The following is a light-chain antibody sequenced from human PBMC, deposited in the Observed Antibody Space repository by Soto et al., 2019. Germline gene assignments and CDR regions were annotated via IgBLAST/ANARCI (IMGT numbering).Light chain of an antibody. V-gene: IGKV3-20*01. Sequence: IVLTQSPGTLSLSPGARATLSCRASQSVSSSYLAWYQQKPGQAPRLLIYGASSRATGIADRFSGSGSGTDFTNTISGPDPEAFALYYGQQCGTSPLTFGPGTKVDI. CDR1: QSVSSSY. J-gene: IGKJ3*01. CDR2: GAS. CDR3: QQCGTSPLT.